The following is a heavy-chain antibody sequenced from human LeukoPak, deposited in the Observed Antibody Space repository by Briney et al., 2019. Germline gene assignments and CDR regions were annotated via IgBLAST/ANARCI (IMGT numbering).Heavy chain of an antibody. Sequence: SETLSLTCTVSGDSISSSNYYWGWIRQPPGKGLEWIASIYYSGSTNYNPSLKSRVTFSVDTSKNQFSLKLISVTAADTAVYYCARVKGVVTAILDYWGQGTLVTVSS. J-gene: IGHJ4*02. CDR3: ARVKGVVTAILDY. CDR1: GDSISSSNYY. CDR2: IYYSGST. D-gene: IGHD2-21*02. V-gene: IGHV4-39*07.